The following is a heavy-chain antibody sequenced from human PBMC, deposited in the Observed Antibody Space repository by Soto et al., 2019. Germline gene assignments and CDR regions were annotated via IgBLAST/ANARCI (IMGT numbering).Heavy chain of an antibody. Sequence: SGPTLVNPTQTLTLTCTFSEFSLSTTGMRVSWIRQPPGKALEWLARIDWDDDKFYTTSLKTRLTISKDTSKNQVVLTMTNMDPVDTATYFCARIPGWLQGFDSWGQGTLVTVSS. D-gene: IGHD6-19*01. CDR2: IDWDDDK. CDR3: ARIPGWLQGFDS. J-gene: IGHJ4*02. CDR1: EFSLSTTGMR. V-gene: IGHV2-70*04.